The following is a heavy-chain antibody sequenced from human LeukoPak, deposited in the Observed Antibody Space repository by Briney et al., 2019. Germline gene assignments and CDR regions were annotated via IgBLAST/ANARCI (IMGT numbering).Heavy chain of an antibody. CDR3: ARARGDFWSGYYPLLYFDY. D-gene: IGHD3-3*01. J-gene: IGHJ4*02. CDR1: GGSISSYY. V-gene: IGHV4-59*01. Sequence: SETLSLTCTVSGGSISSYYWSWIRQPPGKGLEWIGYICYSGSTNYNPSLKSRVTISVDTSKNQFSLKLSSVTAADTAVYYCARARGDFWSGYYPLLYFDYWGQGTLVTVSS. CDR2: ICYSGST.